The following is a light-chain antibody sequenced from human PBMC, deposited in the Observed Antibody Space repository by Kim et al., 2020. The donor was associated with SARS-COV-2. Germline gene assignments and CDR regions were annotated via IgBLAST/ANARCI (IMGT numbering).Light chain of an antibody. CDR3: QQDYNLPIT. CDR2: GAS. CDR1: QSVSSSY. J-gene: IGKJ5*01. Sequence: PGERVTLSCRASQSVSSSYLTWYQQKPGQAPRLLIYGASTRATGIPARFSGSGSGTDFTLTISSLQPEDFAVYYCQQDYNLPITFGQGTRL. V-gene: IGKV3D-7*01.